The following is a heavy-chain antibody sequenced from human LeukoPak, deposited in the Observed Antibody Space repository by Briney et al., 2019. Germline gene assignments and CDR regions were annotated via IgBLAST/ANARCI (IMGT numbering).Heavy chain of an antibody. V-gene: IGHV1-69*05. CDR2: IIPIFGTA. Sequence: ASVKVSCKASGGPFTSYVISCVRQPPGQGLEWMGGIIPIFGTATYAKKFLGRSTITTDESTCTAYIELSSLSSEDKAVECCARAYSNHTSRQYYYFYYVDVWGKGTTVTVSS. CDR1: GGPFTSYV. CDR3: ARAYSNHTSRQYYYFYYVDV. D-gene: IGHD4-11*01. J-gene: IGHJ6*03.